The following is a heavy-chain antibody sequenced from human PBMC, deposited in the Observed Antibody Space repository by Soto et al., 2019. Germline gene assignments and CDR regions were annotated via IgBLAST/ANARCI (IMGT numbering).Heavy chain of an antibody. CDR3: ASHYFDSSGYPAVFGS. J-gene: IGHJ4*02. CDR1: GGSVSSGIYY. V-gene: IGHV4-61*01. CDR2: IYSGVST. Sequence: PSETLSLTCTVSGGSVSSGIYYWSWIRQPPGKGLEWIGYIYSGVSTKYNPSLKSRVIISVDTSKNQVSLKLTSVTAADTAVFYCASHYFDSSGYPAVFGSWGQGTLVTVSS. D-gene: IGHD3-22*01.